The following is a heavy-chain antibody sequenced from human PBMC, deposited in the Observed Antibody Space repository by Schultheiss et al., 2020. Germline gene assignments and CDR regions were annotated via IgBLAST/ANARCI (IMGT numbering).Heavy chain of an antibody. Sequence: ASVKVSCKASGYTFTSYGISWVRQAPGQGLEWMGWISAYNGNTNYAQKLQGRVTMTTDTSTSTAYMELRSLRSDDTAVYYCARGWYYYGSGSYSMDVWGKGTTVNVSS. CDR1: GYTFTSYG. V-gene: IGHV1-18*01. CDR3: ARGWYYYGSGSYSMDV. CDR2: ISAYNGNT. J-gene: IGHJ6*03. D-gene: IGHD3-10*01.